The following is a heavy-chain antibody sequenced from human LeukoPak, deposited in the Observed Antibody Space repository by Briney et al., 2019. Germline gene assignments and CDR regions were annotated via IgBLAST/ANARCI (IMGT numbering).Heavy chain of an antibody. D-gene: IGHD2-2*01. Sequence: ASVTVSCKTSGYTFTGCHMHWVRQAPGQGLEWMGRINPNSGDTNYAQKFQGRVTMTRDTSISTAYMELSRLTSDDTAMYYCARDYCSSTSCLFDYWGQGTLVTVSS. CDR2: INPNSGDT. CDR3: ARDYCSSTSCLFDY. V-gene: IGHV1-2*06. CDR1: GYTFTGCH. J-gene: IGHJ4*02.